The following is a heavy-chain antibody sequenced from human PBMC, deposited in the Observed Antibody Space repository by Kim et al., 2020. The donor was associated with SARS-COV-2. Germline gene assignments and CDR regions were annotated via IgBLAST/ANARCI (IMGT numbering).Heavy chain of an antibody. Sequence: YAQKFPGRVTMTRNTHTSAVYMELSSLRSEDTAVYYGARVRGYSYGDFDYWGQGTLVTVSS. V-gene: IGHV1-46*01. D-gene: IGHD5-18*01. J-gene: IGHJ4*02. CDR3: ARVRGYSYGDFDY.